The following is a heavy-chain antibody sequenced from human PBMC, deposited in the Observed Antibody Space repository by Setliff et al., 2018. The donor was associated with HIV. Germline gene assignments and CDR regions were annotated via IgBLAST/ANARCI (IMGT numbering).Heavy chain of an antibody. J-gene: IGHJ6*03. Sequence: AASVKVSCKASGYSLTSYSINWVRQAPGQGLEWMGCINCNAGNPTYAHGFTGRFVFSVDTPVSTAYLRIFNLKAEDTAVYYCTRDHTPPPNYDFWSGQLDLRNIFYYMDVWGTGSPVTVSS. D-gene: IGHD3-3*01. CDR1: GYSLTSYS. CDR3: TRDHTPPPNYDFWSGQLDLRNIFYYMDV. CDR2: INCNAGNP. V-gene: IGHV7-4-1*01.